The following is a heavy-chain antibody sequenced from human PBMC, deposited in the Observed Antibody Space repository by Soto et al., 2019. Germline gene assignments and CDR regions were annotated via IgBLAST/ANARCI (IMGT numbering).Heavy chain of an antibody. J-gene: IGHJ6*02. CDR3: AREYSGYDFDYYYGMDV. CDR2: IWYDGSNK. CDR1: GFTFSSYG. Sequence: GGSLRLSCAASGFTFSSYGMHWVRQAPGKGLEWVAVIWYDGSNKYYADSVKGRFTISRDNSKNTLYLQMNSLRAEDTAVYYCAREYSGYDFDYYYGMDVWGQGTTVTVSS. D-gene: IGHD5-12*01. V-gene: IGHV3-33*01.